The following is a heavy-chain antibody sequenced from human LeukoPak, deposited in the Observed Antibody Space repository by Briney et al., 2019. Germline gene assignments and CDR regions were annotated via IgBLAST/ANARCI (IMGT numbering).Heavy chain of an antibody. CDR3: ARGFLPYPYQGGNYDAFDI. CDR2: MNPNSGNT. J-gene: IGHJ3*02. D-gene: IGHD1-7*01. V-gene: IGHV1-8*01. CDR1: GYTFTSYD. Sequence: ASVKVSCKASGYTFTSYDINWVRQATGQGLEWMGWMNPNSGNTGYAQKFQGRVTMTRNTSISTAYMELSSLRSEDTAVYYCARGFLPYPYQGGNYDAFDIWGQGTMVTVSS.